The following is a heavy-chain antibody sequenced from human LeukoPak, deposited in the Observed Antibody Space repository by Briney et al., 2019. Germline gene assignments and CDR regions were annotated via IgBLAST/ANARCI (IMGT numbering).Heavy chain of an antibody. CDR1: GGTFSSYA. V-gene: IGHV1-69*05. Sequence: SVKVSCKASGGTFSSYAISWVRQAPGQGLEWMGRIIPIFGTANHAQKFQGRVTITTDESTSTAYMELSSLRSEDTAVYYCARRAPYYYDSSGHDAFDIWGQGTMVTVSS. D-gene: IGHD3-22*01. J-gene: IGHJ3*02. CDR3: ARRAPYYYDSSGHDAFDI. CDR2: IIPIFGTA.